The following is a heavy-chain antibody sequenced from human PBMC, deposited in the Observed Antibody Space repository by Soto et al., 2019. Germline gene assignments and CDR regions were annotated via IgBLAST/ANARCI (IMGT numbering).Heavy chain of an antibody. CDR2: IYYSGST. Sequence: SETLSLTCTVSGGSISSSSYYWGWIRQPPGKGLEWIGSIYYSGSTYYNPSLKSRVTISVDTSKNQFSLKLSSVTAADTAVYYFARHWGGLIVVVIYGYFDYWGQGTLVTVSS. D-gene: IGHD3-22*01. CDR3: ARHWGGLIVVVIYGYFDY. J-gene: IGHJ4*02. V-gene: IGHV4-39*01. CDR1: GGSISSSSYY.